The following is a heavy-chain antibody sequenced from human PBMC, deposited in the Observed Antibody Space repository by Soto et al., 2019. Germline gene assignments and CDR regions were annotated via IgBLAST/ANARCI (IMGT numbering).Heavy chain of an antibody. CDR2: INHSGST. J-gene: IGHJ4*02. V-gene: IGHV4-34*01. CDR3: ARAKYDYVWGSYRPAFDY. CDR1: GGSFSGYY. D-gene: IGHD3-16*02. Sequence: PSETLSLTCAVYGGSFSGYYWSWIRQPPGKGLEWIGEINHSGSTNYNPSLKSRVTISVDTSKNQFSLKLSSVTAADTAVYYCARAKYDYVWGSYRPAFDYWGQGTLVTV.